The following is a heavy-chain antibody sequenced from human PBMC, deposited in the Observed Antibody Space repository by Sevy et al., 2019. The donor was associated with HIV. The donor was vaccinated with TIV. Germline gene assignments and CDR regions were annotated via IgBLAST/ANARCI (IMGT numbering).Heavy chain of an antibody. Sequence: GGSLRLSCAASGFTFSSYAMRWVRQAPGKGLEWVSAISGSGGSTYYADSVKGRFTISRDNSKNTLYLQMNSLRAEDTAVYYCAKDLGPVTTVVTPGFDYWGQGTLVTVSS. D-gene: IGHD4-17*01. V-gene: IGHV3-23*01. CDR3: AKDLGPVTTVVTPGFDY. CDR1: GFTFSSYA. J-gene: IGHJ4*02. CDR2: ISGSGGST.